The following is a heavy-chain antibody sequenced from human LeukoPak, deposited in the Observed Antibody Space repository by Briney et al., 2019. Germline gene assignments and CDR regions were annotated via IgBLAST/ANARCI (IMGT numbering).Heavy chain of an antibody. CDR3: ARDPRYCSSTSCGP. Sequence: SETLPLTCTVSGGSISSSSYYWGWIRQPPGKGLEWIGSIYYSGSTYYNPSLKSRVTISVDTSKNQFSLKLSSVTAADTAVYYCARDPRYCSSTSCGPWGQGTLVTVSS. D-gene: IGHD2-2*01. CDR2: IYYSGST. J-gene: IGHJ5*02. V-gene: IGHV4-39*07. CDR1: GGSISSSSYY.